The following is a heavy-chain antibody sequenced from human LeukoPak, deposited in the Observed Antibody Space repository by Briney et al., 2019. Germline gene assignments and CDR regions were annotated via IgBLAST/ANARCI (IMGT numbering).Heavy chain of an antibody. V-gene: IGHV4-34*01. CDR3: ARIRGLGSSWYDFDY. D-gene: IGHD6-13*01. CDR2: INHSGST. Sequence: PSETLSLTCAVYGGSFSGYYWSWIRQPPGKGLEWIGEINHSGSTNYNPSLKSRVTISVDTSKNQFSLKLSSVTAADTAVYYCARIRGLGSSWYDFDYWGQGTLVTVSS. J-gene: IGHJ4*02. CDR1: GGSFSGYY.